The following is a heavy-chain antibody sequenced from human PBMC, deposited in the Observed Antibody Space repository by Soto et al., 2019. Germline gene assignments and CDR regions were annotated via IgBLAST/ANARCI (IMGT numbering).Heavy chain of an antibody. J-gene: IGHJ4*02. D-gene: IGHD2-2*01. Sequence: PSETLSLTCTVSGGSISSYYWSWIRQPPGKGLEWIGYIYYSGSTNYNPSLKSRVTISVDTSKNQFSLKLSSVTAADTAVYYWGIRYRSCFDYWGQGTLVTVSS. CDR3: GIRYRSCFDY. V-gene: IGHV4-59*08. CDR2: IYYSGST. CDR1: GGSISSYY.